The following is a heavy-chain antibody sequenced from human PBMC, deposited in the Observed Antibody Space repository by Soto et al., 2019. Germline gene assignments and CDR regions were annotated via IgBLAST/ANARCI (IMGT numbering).Heavy chain of an antibody. CDR3: EGSPPDYGDNGFDY. CDR2: INHSGST. V-gene: IGHV4-34*01. CDR1: GGYFTNYY. J-gene: IGHJ4*02. Sequence: SETLSLTCTVSGGYFTNYYWSRIRKPPGKGLEWIGEINHSGSTNYNPSLKSRVTISVDTSKNQFSLKLSSVTAADTAVYYCEGSPPDYGDNGFDYWGQGTLVTVS. D-gene: IGHD4-17*01.